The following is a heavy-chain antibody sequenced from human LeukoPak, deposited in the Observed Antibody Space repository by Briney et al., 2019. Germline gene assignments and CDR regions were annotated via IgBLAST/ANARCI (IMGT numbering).Heavy chain of an antibody. CDR2: ISYDGSNK. J-gene: IGHJ3*02. Sequence: PGGSLRLSCAASGFTFSSYAMHWVRQAPGKGLEWVALISYDGSNKYYADSVKGRFTISRDNSKNTLYLQMSSLRAEDTAVYYCARSWYYYDRSAYYYGAFDIWGQGTMVAVSS. D-gene: IGHD3-22*01. V-gene: IGHV3-30-3*01. CDR1: GFTFSSYA. CDR3: ARSWYYYDRSAYYYGAFDI.